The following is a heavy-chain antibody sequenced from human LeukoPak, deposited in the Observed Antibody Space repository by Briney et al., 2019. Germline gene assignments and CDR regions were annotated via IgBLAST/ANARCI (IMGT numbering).Heavy chain of an antibody. J-gene: IGHJ4*02. CDR3: SRGSYYYDPYYFDY. Sequence: ASVKVSCKASGYTFTNYGINWVRQAPGQGLEWMGWISAYNANTNYAQSLQGRVTMTTDTSTSTAYMELWSLRSDDAAVYYCSRGSYYYDPYYFDYWGQGTQVTVSS. CDR1: GYTFTNYG. D-gene: IGHD3-22*01. V-gene: IGHV1-18*01. CDR2: ISAYNANT.